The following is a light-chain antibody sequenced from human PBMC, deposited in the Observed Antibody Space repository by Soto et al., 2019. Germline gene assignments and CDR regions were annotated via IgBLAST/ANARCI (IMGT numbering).Light chain of an antibody. CDR2: EVT. J-gene: IGLJ1*01. CDR1: SSDIGDYNY. V-gene: IGLV2-14*01. Sequence: QLVLTQPASVSGSPGQSITVSCTGTSSDIGDYNYVSWYQQHPGKAPKVIIYEVTNRPSGVSNRFSGSKSGNTASLTISGLQAEDEADYYCSSYRRSTTYVFGTGTKLTVL. CDR3: SSYRRSTTYV.